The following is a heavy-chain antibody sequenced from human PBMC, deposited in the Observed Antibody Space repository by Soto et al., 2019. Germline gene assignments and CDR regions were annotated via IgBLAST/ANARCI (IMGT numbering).Heavy chain of an antibody. CDR3: TREGGEYGGNSIV. Sequence: ASVKVSCKASGGTFSSYAISWVRQAPGQGPEWMGGIIPILKTADYAQKFQGRVTITADEPMTATYMELSSLRSEDTAVYYCTREGGEYGGNSIVWGQGALVTVSS. V-gene: IGHV1-69*13. J-gene: IGHJ4*02. CDR1: GGTFSSYA. D-gene: IGHD3-16*01. CDR2: IIPILKTA.